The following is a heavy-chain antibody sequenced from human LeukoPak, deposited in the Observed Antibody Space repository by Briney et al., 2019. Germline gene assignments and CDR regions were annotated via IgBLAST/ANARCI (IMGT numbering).Heavy chain of an antibody. J-gene: IGHJ6*03. Sequence: PGGSLRLSCAASGFTLSDYYMSWVRQAPGKGLEWVSYISSSGSTIHYADSVRGRFTISRDNAKKSLYLQMNSLRAEDTAVYYCARPGLPFYYYYMDVWGKGTTVIVSS. D-gene: IGHD4-11*01. CDR1: GFTLSDYY. V-gene: IGHV3-11*04. CDR2: ISSSGSTI. CDR3: ARPGLPFYYYYMDV.